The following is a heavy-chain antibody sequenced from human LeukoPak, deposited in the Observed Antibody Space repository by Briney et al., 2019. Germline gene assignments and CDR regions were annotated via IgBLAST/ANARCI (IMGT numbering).Heavy chain of an antibody. V-gene: IGHV3-23*01. J-gene: IGHJ5*02. D-gene: IGHD4-17*01. Sequence: GSLRLSCAASGFRFSSFAMTWVRQAPGKGLEWVSSITGGHYATYNTDSVKGRFTISRDNAKNTLYLQMNSLRADDTAIYYCTKDPNGDYIGAFDPWGQGTLVTVSS. CDR2: ITGGHYAT. CDR1: GFRFSSFA. CDR3: TKDPNGDYIGAFDP.